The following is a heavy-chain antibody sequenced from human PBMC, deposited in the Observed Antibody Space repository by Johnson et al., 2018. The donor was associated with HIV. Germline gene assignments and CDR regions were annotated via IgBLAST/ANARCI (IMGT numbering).Heavy chain of an antibody. CDR1: GFTFDDYA. CDR3: ARAPGAGDAFDI. V-gene: IGHV3-9*01. CDR2: ISWNSGSI. D-gene: IGHD7-27*01. Sequence: VQLVESGGGLVQPGRSLRLSCAASGFTFDDYAMHWVRQAPGKGLEWVSGISWNSGSIGYADSVKGRFTISRDNAKNSLYLQMNSLRAEDTALYYCARAPGAGDAFDIWGQGTMVTVSS. J-gene: IGHJ3*02.